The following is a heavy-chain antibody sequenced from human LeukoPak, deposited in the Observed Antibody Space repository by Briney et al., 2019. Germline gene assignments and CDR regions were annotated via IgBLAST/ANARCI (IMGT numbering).Heavy chain of an antibody. CDR3: AKSGGYGLIDY. V-gene: IGHV4-39*01. J-gene: IGHJ4*01. CDR2: IYSSGST. D-gene: IGHD6-25*01. CDR1: GVSISSSSYY. Sequence: PSETLSLTCNVSGVSISSSSYYWGWIRQLPGKGLEWIGSIYSSGSTYYNSSLKSRVTISIDTSKNQVSLKMSSVTAADTAVYYCAKSGGYGLIDYWGQGTLVTVSS.